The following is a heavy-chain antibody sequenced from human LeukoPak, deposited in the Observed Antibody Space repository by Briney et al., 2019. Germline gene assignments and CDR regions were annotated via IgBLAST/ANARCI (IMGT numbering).Heavy chain of an antibody. D-gene: IGHD1-26*01. V-gene: IGHV3-30*02. Sequence: GGSLRLSCAASGFTFSNYGMHWVRQAPGKGLEWVAFIRYDGSNKYYADSVKGRFTISRDNSKNTLYLQMNSLRAEDTAVYYCAKIVGATTPFDYWGQGTLVTVSS. J-gene: IGHJ4*02. CDR3: AKIVGATTPFDY. CDR1: GFTFSNYG. CDR2: IRYDGSNK.